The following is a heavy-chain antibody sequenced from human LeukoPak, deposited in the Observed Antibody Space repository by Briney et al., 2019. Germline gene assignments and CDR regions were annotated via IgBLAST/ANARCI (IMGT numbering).Heavy chain of an antibody. Sequence: QPGGSLRLSCAASGFIFSSYWMSWVRQAPGKGLEWVANIKQDGSEKYYEDSVKGRFTISRDNAKNSLYLQMNSLRAEDTAVYYCARSLRVRGVPDYMDVWGKGTTVIISS. J-gene: IGHJ6*03. CDR3: ARSLRVRGVPDYMDV. V-gene: IGHV3-7*01. CDR1: GFIFSSYW. D-gene: IGHD3-10*02. CDR2: IKQDGSEK.